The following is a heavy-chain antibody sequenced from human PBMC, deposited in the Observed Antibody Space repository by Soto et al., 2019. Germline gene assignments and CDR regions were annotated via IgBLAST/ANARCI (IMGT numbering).Heavy chain of an antibody. Sequence: QVLLQESGPGLVKPSETLSLTCTVSGGSISNYYWSWIRQPPGKGLEWIGYIYYTGSTNQNPSLKGRVTISVDTAKNQFSLKLSSVTAADAAVYYCASDSTAGIHYYYYGADVWGRGTTVTVSS. CDR1: GGSISNYY. D-gene: IGHD5-18*01. CDR2: IYYTGST. CDR3: ASDSTAGIHYYYYGADV. V-gene: IGHV4-59*01. J-gene: IGHJ6*02.